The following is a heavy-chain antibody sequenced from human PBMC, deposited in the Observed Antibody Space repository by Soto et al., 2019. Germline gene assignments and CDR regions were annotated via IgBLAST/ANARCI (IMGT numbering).Heavy chain of an antibody. V-gene: IGHV3-30-3*01. CDR1: GFTFSSYA. J-gene: IGHJ4*02. D-gene: IGHD3-22*01. CDR2: ISYGGSNK. CDR3: ARGEWGSSVEVRYYDSSGY. Sequence: GGSLRLSCAASGFTFSSYAMRWVRQAPGKGLEWVAVISYGGSNKYYADSVKGRFTISRDNSKNTLYLQMNSLRAEDTAVYYCARGEWGSSVEVRYYDSSGYWGQGTLVTVSS.